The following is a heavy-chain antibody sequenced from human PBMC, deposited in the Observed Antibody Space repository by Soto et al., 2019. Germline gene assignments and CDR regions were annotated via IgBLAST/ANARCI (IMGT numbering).Heavy chain of an antibody. J-gene: IGHJ6*02. CDR1: GGSISSGPYS. Sequence: QLQLQESGPGLVKPSETLSLTCTVSGGSISSGPYSWGWIRQPPGEGLEWIGTFHYSESTHYNPSLESRITISVDTSKNQFSLKVRSVTVADTAVYYCARLGGYCSSTTCYGYYGMDVWGQGTTVTVSS. V-gene: IGHV4-39*01. CDR3: ARLGGYCSSTTCYGYYGMDV. D-gene: IGHD2-2*01. CDR2: FHYSEST.